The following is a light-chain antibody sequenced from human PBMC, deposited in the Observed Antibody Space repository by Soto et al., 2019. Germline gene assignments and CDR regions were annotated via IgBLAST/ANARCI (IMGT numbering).Light chain of an antibody. J-gene: IGKJ1*01. CDR1: QNISKF. CDR2: VTS. CDR3: QQTYRHPGT. V-gene: IGKV1-39*01. Sequence: DIQMTQSPSFLSASVGDRVTVTCRPSQNISKFLNWYQEKPGKPPKILIYVTSNLENGGPSRFKGSGSGTDFALTINGLQPEDFATYYCQQTYRHPGTFGQGTRV.